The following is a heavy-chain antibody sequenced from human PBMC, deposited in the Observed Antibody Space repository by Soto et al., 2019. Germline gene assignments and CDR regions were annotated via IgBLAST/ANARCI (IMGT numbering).Heavy chain of an antibody. CDR3: ARLKPGTKYVGDDY. CDR1: GGSISSYY. D-gene: IGHD1-7*01. CDR2: IYYSGST. V-gene: IGHV4-59*01. J-gene: IGHJ4*02. Sequence: SETLSLTCTVSGGSISSYYWSWIRQPPGKGLEWIGYIYYSGSTNYNPSLKSRVTISVDTSKNQFSLKLSSVTAADTAVYYCARLKPGTKYVGDDYWGQGTLVTVSS.